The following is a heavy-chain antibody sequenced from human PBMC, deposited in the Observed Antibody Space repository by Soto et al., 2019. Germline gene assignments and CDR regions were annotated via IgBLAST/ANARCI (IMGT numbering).Heavy chain of an antibody. CDR2: IIPIFGTA. CDR3: ARLRTARVDWNFYYYGMDV. V-gene: IGHV1-69*06. J-gene: IGHJ6*02. D-gene: IGHD1-7*01. CDR1: GGTFSSYS. Sequence: RASVKVSCKASGGTFSSYSISWVLQAPGQGLEWMGGIIPIFGTANYAQKFQGRVTITADKSTSTAYMELSSLRSEDTAVYYCARLRTARVDWNFYYYGMDVWGQGTTVTVSS.